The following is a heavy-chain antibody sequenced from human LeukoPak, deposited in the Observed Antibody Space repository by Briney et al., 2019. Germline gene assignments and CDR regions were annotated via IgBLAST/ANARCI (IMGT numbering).Heavy chain of an antibody. CDR1: GGSFSGYY. CDR3: ARWAYWYFDL. J-gene: IGHJ2*01. D-gene: IGHD1-26*01. CDR2: INHSGST. Sequence: SETLSLTCAVYGGSFSGYYWSWIRQPPGKGLEWIGEINHSGSTNYNPSLKSRVTISVDTSKNQFSLKLSSVTAADTAVYYCARWAYWYFDLWGRGTLVTVSS. V-gene: IGHV4-34*01.